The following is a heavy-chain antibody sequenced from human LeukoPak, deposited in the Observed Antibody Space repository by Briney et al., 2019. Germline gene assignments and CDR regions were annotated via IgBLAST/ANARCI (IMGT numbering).Heavy chain of an antibody. J-gene: IGHJ5*02. CDR3: AKEEVTTVTTGFDP. Sequence: GGSLRLSCAASGFTFSSYGMHWVRQAPGKGLEWVAVISYDGSNKYYADSVKGRFTISRDNSKNTLYLQMNSPRAADTAVYYCAKEEVTTVTTGFDPWGQGTLVTVSS. CDR2: ISYDGSNK. D-gene: IGHD4-17*01. CDR1: GFTFSSYG. V-gene: IGHV3-30*18.